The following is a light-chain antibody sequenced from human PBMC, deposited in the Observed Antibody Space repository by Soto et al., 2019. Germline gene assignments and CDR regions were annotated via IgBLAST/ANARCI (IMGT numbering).Light chain of an antibody. CDR1: SSDFGIHNG. V-gene: IGLV2-23*02. J-gene: IGLJ1*01. Sequence: QSALTQPASVSGSPGQSITISCTGTSSDFGIHNGVSWYQQHPGKAPKLIIYDVTKRPSGVSTRFSGSKSGNTASLTISGLLAEDEADYHCCSCTTTYTYVFGSGTKVTVL. CDR3: CSCTTTYTYV. CDR2: DVT.